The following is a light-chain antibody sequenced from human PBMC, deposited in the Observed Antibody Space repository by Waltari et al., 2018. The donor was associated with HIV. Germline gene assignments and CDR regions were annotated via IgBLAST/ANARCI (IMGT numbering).Light chain of an antibody. J-gene: IGLJ3*02. CDR3: GTWDRTRGGGV. Sequence: QSVSTQAPSVSAAAGQKVTIYCARRRHNIGIDYVSWYQHVPGAAPRLLMSDNTKRPSGIPDRFPGSKSATSATLAITGLQTGNEADYYCGTWDRTRGGGVFGGGTKLTVL. CDR1: RHNIGIDY. CDR2: DNT. V-gene: IGLV1-51*01.